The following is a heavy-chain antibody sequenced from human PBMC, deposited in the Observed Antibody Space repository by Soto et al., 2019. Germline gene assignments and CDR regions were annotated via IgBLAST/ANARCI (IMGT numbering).Heavy chain of an antibody. Sequence: QVQLVQSGAEVKKPGASVKVSCKASGYTFTSYDINWVRQATGQGLEWMGWMNPNSGNTGYAQKFQGRVTMTRNTSISTAYMELSSLRSEDTAVYYCARKLSDFWSGYYQPWSYWGQGTLVTVSS. CDR3: ARKLSDFWSGYYQPWSY. D-gene: IGHD3-3*01. CDR1: GYTFTSYD. CDR2: MNPNSGNT. J-gene: IGHJ4*02. V-gene: IGHV1-8*01.